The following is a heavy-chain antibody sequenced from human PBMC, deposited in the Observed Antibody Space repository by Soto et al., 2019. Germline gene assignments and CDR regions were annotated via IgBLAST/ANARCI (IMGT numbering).Heavy chain of an antibody. J-gene: IGHJ4*02. CDR1: GFTFSSYA. V-gene: IGHV3-23*01. D-gene: IGHD3-3*01. CDR2: ISGSGGST. CDR3: AKVSGDFWSGEYFDY. Sequence: GGSLRLSCAASGFTFSSYAMSWVRQAPGKGLEWVSAISGSGGSTYYADSVKGRFTISRDNSKNTLYLQMNSLRAEDTAVYYCAKVSGDFWSGEYFDYWGQGTLVTVSS.